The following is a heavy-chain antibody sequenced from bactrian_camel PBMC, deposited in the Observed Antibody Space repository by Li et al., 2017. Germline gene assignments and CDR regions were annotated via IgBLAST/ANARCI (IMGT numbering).Heavy chain of an antibody. CDR2: ISSGGTVT. J-gene: IGHJ4*01. CDR1: GNIGRTDS. V-gene: IGHV3S31*01. Sequence: DVQLVESGGGLVQPGGSPRLYCAASGNIGRTDSMRWVRQAPGKGLEWVSAISSGGTVTYYRDSVKGRFTISRDNAKNTLYLQLNSLKPEDTAMYYCQKPPQMLWYGSGWYARVRVRGPRSPSP. D-gene: IGHD6*01.